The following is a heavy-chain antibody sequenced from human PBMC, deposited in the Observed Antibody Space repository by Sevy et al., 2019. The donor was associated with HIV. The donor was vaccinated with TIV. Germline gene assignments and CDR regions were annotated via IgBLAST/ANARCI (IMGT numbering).Heavy chain of an antibody. CDR3: ARTAQFGVVDY. D-gene: IGHD3-3*01. J-gene: IGHJ4*02. Sequence: SETLSLTCTVSGGSISGYYWSWIRQPAGKGLEWIGRIYSSGSTNYHPSPKSRVTMSVDTSKNQFSLKLSSVTAADTAVYYCARTAQFGVVDYWGQGTLVTVSS. CDR1: GGSISGYY. V-gene: IGHV4-4*07. CDR2: IYSSGST.